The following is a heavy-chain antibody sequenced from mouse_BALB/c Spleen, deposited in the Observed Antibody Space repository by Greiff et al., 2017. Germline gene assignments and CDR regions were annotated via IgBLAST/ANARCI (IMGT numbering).Heavy chain of an antibody. V-gene: IGHV5-6-5*01. D-gene: IGHD2-1*01. CDR2: ISSGGST. CDR1: GFTFSSYA. J-gene: IGHJ4*01. CDR3: ARGGYYGNYDYAMGY. Sequence: EVKLMESGGGLVKPGGSLKLSCAASGFTFSSYAMSWVRQTPEKRLEWVASISSGGSTYYPDSVKGRFTISRDNARNILYLQMSSLRSEDTAMYYWARGGYYGNYDYAMGYWGQGTSVTVSS.